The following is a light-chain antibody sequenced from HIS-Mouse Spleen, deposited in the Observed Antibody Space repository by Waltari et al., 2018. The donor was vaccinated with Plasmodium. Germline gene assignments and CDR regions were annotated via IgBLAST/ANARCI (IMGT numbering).Light chain of an antibody. Sequence: SYELTPPPSVSVSPGQTARITCSGAALPKKYAYWYQQKSGQAPVLVIYEDSKRPYGIPERFSGSSSGTMATLTISGAQVEDEADYYCYSTDSSGNHRVFGGGTKLTVL. CDR1: ALPKKY. J-gene: IGLJ3*02. CDR3: YSTDSSGNHRV. V-gene: IGLV3-10*01. CDR2: EDS.